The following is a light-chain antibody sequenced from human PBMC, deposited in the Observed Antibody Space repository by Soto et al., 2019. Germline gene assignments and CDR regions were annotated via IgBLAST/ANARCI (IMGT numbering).Light chain of an antibody. CDR1: QTIHTY. CDR2: GAS. Sequence: DIEMTQSPSSLSASVGDRVTITCRASQTIHTYLNWYQQKPGKAPNLLIYGASNLQSGVPSRFSGSGSGTDFPLTINSLQPADFATYFCQQTYGGPYTFGQGTKLEIK. J-gene: IGKJ2*01. CDR3: QQTYGGPYT. V-gene: IGKV1-39*01.